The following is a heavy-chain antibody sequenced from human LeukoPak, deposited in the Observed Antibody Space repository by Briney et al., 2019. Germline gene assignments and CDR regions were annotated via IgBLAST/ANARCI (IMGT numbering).Heavy chain of an antibody. J-gene: IGHJ6*03. CDR2: IYQSGTT. Sequence: PSETLSLTCVVSGYSISSAYSWGWIRQPPGKGLEWIGNIYQSGTTYYTPSLKSRVTISLDTSKNQLSLRLSSVTAADSAVYYCTKGGGGSTTYHYYYMDVWGKGTTVIVSS. V-gene: IGHV4-38-2*01. D-gene: IGHD2/OR15-2a*01. CDR3: TKGGGGSTTYHYYYMDV. CDR1: GYSISSAYS.